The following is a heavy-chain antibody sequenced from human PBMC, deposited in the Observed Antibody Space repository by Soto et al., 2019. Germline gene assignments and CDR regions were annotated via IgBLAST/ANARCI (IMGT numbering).Heavy chain of an antibody. CDR1: GYTFTSYA. CDR3: ARDGAARGTSSEY. CDR2: INAGNGNT. V-gene: IGHV1-3*01. D-gene: IGHD3-16*01. J-gene: IGHJ4*02. Sequence: EASVKVSCKASGYTFTSYAMHWVRQAPGQRLEWMGWINAGNGNTKYSQKFQGRVTITRDTSASTAYMELSSLRSEDTAVYYCARDGAARGTSSEYWGQGTLVTVSS.